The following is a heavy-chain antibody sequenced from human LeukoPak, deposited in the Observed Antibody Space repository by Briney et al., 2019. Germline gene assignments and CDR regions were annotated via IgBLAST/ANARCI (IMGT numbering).Heavy chain of an antibody. J-gene: IGHJ5*02. CDR3: AKDLKRGYSYGGYNWFDP. Sequence: GGSLRLSCAASGFTFINYAMSWVRQAPGKGLEWVSAISGSGGSTYYADSVKGRFTISRDNSKNTLNLQMNSLRADDTAVYYCAKDLKRGYSYGGYNWFDPWGQGTLVTVSS. CDR2: ISGSGGST. D-gene: IGHD5-18*01. V-gene: IGHV3-23*01. CDR1: GFTFINYA.